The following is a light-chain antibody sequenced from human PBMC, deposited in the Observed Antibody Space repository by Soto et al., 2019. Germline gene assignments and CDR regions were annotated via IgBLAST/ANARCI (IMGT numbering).Light chain of an antibody. J-gene: IGKJ4*01. CDR3: QQRTNWQLT. Sequence: EIVLTQSPATLSLSPGERATPSCRASQSVGTYLAWYQQRPGQAPRLLMFDVSYRATGTPARFSGSGSGTDFTLTISSLEPEDFAVYYCQQRTNWQLTFGGGTRVEIK. V-gene: IGKV3-11*01. CDR1: QSVGTY. CDR2: DVS.